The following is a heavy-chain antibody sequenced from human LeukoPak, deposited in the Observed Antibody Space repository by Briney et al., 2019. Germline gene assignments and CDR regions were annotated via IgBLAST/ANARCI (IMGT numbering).Heavy chain of an antibody. CDR2: IYYSGST. D-gene: IGHD1-14*01. CDR1: GGSISSSSYY. J-gene: IGHJ5*02. Sequence: PSETLSLTCTVSGGSISSSSYYWGWIRQPPGKGLEWIGSIYYSGSTYYNPSLKSRVTISVDTSKNQFSLKLSSVTAADTAVYYCARVKVYDPEPWGQGTLVTVSS. V-gene: IGHV4-39*07. CDR3: ARVKVYDPEP.